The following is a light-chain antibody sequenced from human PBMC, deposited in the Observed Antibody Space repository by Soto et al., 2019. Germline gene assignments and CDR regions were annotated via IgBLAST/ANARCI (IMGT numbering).Light chain of an antibody. CDR3: QQGHTFPLT. Sequence: DIQMTQSPSSVPASVGDRVTITCRASQDIGDCFAWHQQKPGKAPELLMYSATTLHSGVPSRFSGSGSGTEFTLTINSLQPEDFATYYCQQGHTFPLTFGGGTKVEIK. V-gene: IGKV1-12*01. J-gene: IGKJ4*01. CDR2: SAT. CDR1: QDIGDC.